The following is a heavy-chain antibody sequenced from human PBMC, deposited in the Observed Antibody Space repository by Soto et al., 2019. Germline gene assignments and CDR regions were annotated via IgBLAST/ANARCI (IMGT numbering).Heavy chain of an antibody. V-gene: IGHV3-30*18. CDR1: GFTFSRYG. J-gene: IGHJ6*02. D-gene: IGHD3-10*01. CDR2: ISYDGSNK. Sequence: QVQLVESGGGVVQPGRSLRLSCAASGFTFSRYGMHWVRQAPGKGLEWVAVISYDGSNKYYADSVKGRFTISRDNSKSTLCMQMNRLRPEDTAVYYCAKDLITVIRGGGYGMDVWGQGTTVTVSS. CDR3: AKDLITVIRGGGYGMDV.